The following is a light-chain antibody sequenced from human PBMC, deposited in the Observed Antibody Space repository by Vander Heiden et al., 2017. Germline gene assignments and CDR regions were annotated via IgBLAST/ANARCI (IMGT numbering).Light chain of an antibody. CDR1: SPNIGSNT. CDR2: SNN. J-gene: IGLJ2*01. CDR3: AAWDDSLNGGVV. Sequence: QSVLTQPPSASGTPGQRVTISCSGSSPNIGSNTVNWYQQPPGTAPKLLIYSNNQRPSGVPYRFSGSKSGTSASLAISGLQSEDEADYYCAAWDDSLNGGVVFGGGTKLTVL. V-gene: IGLV1-44*01.